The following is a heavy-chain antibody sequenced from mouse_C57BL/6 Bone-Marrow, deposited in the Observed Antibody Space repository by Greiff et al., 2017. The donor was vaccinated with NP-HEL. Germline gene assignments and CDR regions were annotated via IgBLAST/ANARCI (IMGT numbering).Heavy chain of an antibody. V-gene: IGHV1-42*01. CDR3: ARNWDGAWFAY. Sequence: EVQRVESGPELVKPGASVKISCKASGYSFTGYYMNWVKQSPEKSLEWIGEINPSTGGTTYNQKFKAKATLTVDKSSSTAYMQLKSLTSEDSAVYYCARNWDGAWFAYWGQGTLVTVSA. D-gene: IGHD4-1*01. CDR1: GYSFTGYY. CDR2: INPSTGGT. J-gene: IGHJ3*01.